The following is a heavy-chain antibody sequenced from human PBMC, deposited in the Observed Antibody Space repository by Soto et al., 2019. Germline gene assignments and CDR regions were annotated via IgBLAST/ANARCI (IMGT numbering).Heavy chain of an antibody. CDR1: GYTFTTYG. Sequence: WASVKVSCKASGYTFTTYGLSWVRQAPGQGLEWMGWISPYNGNTKYGQKLQGRVTMTTDTSTNTAYMELTSLRSDDTAVYYCARVYGPLYFDYWGQETLVTVSS. CDR3: ARVYGPLYFDY. V-gene: IGHV1-18*01. J-gene: IGHJ4*02. CDR2: ISPYNGNT. D-gene: IGHD3-10*01.